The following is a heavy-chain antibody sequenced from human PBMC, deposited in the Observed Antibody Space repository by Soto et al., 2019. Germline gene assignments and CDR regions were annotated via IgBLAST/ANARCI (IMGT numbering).Heavy chain of an antibody. D-gene: IGHD6-19*01. CDR1: GYTFTSYG. Sequence: GASVKVSCKAFGYTFTSYGISWVRQAPGQGLEWMGWISAYNGNTNYAQKLQGRVTMTTDTSTSTAYMELRSLRSDDTAVYYCATRYSRGWYGPPWGRETLVTVSS. CDR2: ISAYNGNT. CDR3: ATRYSRGWYGPP. J-gene: IGHJ5*02. V-gene: IGHV1-18*01.